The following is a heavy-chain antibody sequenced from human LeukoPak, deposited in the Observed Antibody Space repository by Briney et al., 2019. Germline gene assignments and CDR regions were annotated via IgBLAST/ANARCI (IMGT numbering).Heavy chain of an antibody. J-gene: IGHJ4*02. Sequence: GGSLRLSCAASGVSFSSDAMTWVRQAPGKGLEWVSLITKSGDSSYYADSVKGRFTISRDNSKNTVYLQMNGLRAEDTAIYYCAKGAGYCSSISCTGYSGYDFRFDDWGQGTLVTVSS. CDR3: AKGAGYCSSISCTGYSGYDFRFDD. CDR2: ITKSGDSS. CDR1: GVSFSSDA. D-gene: IGHD5-12*01. V-gene: IGHV3-23*01.